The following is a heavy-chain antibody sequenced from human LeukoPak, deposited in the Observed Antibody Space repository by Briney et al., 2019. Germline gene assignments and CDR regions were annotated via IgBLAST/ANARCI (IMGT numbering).Heavy chain of an antibody. CDR3: ARGGLTGYYVYFVY. J-gene: IGHJ4*02. V-gene: IGHV1-18*01. CDR2: ISAYIGNT. D-gene: IGHD3-9*01. CDR1: GYTFTSYA. Sequence: ASVRVSCKASGYTFTSYAISWVRQAPGHGLEWMGGISAYIGNTNYAQKLQGRVTMTTDTSTSTAYMELGSLRSDDPAVYYCARGGLTGYYVYFVYWGQGTLVTVSS.